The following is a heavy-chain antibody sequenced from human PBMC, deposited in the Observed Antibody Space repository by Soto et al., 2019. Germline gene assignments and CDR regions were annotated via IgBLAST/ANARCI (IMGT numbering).Heavy chain of an antibody. Sequence: QVTLKESGPVLVKPTETLTLTCTVSGFSLSNTRVGVSWIRQPPGKALEWLAHIFSNDEKSYSTSLKSRLTISKDNYKSQVGLTKTNMDPVERATYYWARMVIPLVRGVNYYGMDVWGQGTTVTVSS. CDR1: GFSLSNTRVG. J-gene: IGHJ6*02. D-gene: IGHD3-10*01. V-gene: IGHV2-26*01. CDR3: ARMVIPLVRGVNYYGMDV. CDR2: IFSNDEK.